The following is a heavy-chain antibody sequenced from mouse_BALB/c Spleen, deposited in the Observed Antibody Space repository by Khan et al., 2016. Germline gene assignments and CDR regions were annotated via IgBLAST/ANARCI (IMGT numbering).Heavy chain of an antibody. CDR1: GYTFTSYW. V-gene: IGHV1-87*01. CDR3: ARGGVITTPFAY. D-gene: IGHD2-4*01. J-gene: IGHJ3*01. CDR2: IYPGDGDT. Sequence: QVQLQQSGAELARPGASVKLSCKASGYTFTSYWMRWVKQRPGQGLEWIGAIYPGDGDTRYTQKFKGKATLTADKSSSTAYMQLSSLASEDSAVYYCARGGVITTPFAYWGQGILVTVSA.